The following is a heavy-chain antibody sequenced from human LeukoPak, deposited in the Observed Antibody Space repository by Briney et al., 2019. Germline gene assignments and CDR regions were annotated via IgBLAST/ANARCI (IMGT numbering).Heavy chain of an antibody. CDR3: ANYYYDTSGYKN. Sequence: GGSLRLSCAASGFTFSSYSMNWVRQAPGKGLEWVSSISSSSSYIYYADSVKGRFTISRDNSKNTLYLQMNSLRAEDTAVYYCANYYYDTSGYKNWGQGTLVTVSS. J-gene: IGHJ4*02. CDR2: ISSSSSYI. D-gene: IGHD3-22*01. CDR1: GFTFSSYS. V-gene: IGHV3-21*04.